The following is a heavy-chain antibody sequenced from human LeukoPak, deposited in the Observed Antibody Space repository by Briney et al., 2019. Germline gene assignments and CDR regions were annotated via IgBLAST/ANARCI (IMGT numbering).Heavy chain of an antibody. V-gene: IGHV3-23*01. CDR3: ARASWVSSADAVR. Sequence: QSGGSLRLSCAASGLSFSSFAMSWVRQGPARGLEWLSSMKGTGEKFYADSVRGRFTLSRDDSRNTVYLQLDNLRVEDTAVYYCARASWVSSADAVRWGQGTVVTVSS. CDR2: MKGTGEK. D-gene: IGHD6-19*01. J-gene: IGHJ4*02. CDR1: GLSFSSFA.